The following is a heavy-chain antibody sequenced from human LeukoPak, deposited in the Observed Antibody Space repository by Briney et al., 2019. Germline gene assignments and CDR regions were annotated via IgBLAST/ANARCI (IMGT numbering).Heavy chain of an antibody. CDR2: IYYSGST. Sequence: SETLSLTCAVYGGSFSGYYWSWIRQPPGKGLEWIGYIYYSGSTYYNPSLKSRVTISVDTSKNQFSLKLSSVTAADTAVYYCARHPYSSYSGWVNSYYYYGMDVWGQGTTVTVSS. CDR3: ARHPYSSYSGWVNSYYYYGMDV. V-gene: IGHV4-34*01. D-gene: IGHD4-11*01. CDR1: GGSFSGYY. J-gene: IGHJ6*02.